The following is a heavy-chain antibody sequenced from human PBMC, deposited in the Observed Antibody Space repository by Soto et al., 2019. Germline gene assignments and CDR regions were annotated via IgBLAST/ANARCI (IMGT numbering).Heavy chain of an antibody. V-gene: IGHV5-51*01. J-gene: IGHJ6*02. CDR3: ARQGIEYSSSSRAAGEYYYYGMDV. CDR2: IYPGDSDT. CDR1: GYSFTSYW. Sequence: GESLKISCKGSGYSFTSYWIGWVRQMPGKGLEWMGIIYPGDSDTRYSPSFQGQVTISADKSISTAYLQWSSLKASDTAMYYCARQGIEYSSSSRAAGEYYYYGMDVWGQGTTVTVSS. D-gene: IGHD6-6*01.